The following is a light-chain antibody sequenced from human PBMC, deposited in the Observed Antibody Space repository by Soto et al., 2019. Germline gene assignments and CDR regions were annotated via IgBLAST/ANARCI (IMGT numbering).Light chain of an antibody. CDR3: QQYGGSHPYT. CDR1: QSVSSNY. J-gene: IGKJ2*01. Sequence: EIVLTQSPGTLSLSPGERATLSCRASQSVSSNYLAWYQQKPGQTPSLLIYGASSRATAIPDRFSGSGSGTDFTLTISRLELEDFAVYYCQQYGGSHPYTFGQGSKLE. CDR2: GAS. V-gene: IGKV3-20*01.